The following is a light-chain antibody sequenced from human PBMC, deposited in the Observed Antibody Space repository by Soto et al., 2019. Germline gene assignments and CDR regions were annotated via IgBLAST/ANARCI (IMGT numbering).Light chain of an antibody. Sequence: DIQMTQSQSSLSASVGDRVTITCQASHDIKKSLNWYQEKPGKAPKLLIYDASNLQTGVPSRFSGSGSETHFTFTISSLQPEDIATYYCQRYDSLPPTFGQGTRLDIK. CDR2: DAS. V-gene: IGKV1-33*01. J-gene: IGKJ5*01. CDR1: HDIKKS. CDR3: QRYDSLPPT.